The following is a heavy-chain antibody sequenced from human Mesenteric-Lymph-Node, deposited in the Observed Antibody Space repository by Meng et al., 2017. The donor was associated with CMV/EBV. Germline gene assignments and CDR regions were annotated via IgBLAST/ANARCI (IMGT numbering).Heavy chain of an antibody. J-gene: IGHJ6*02. CDR2: INPDSGGT. D-gene: IGHD3-10*01. Sequence: ASVKVSCKASAYTFIGNFIHWVRQAPGQGLEWMGWINPDSGGTDYAQKFQGRVTMTKDTSISTDYMELSRLRSDDTAVYYCVGGAYGSGSYFYYGMDVWGQGTTVTVSS. CDR3: VGGAYGSGSYFYYGMDV. CDR1: AYTFIGNF. V-gene: IGHV1-2*02.